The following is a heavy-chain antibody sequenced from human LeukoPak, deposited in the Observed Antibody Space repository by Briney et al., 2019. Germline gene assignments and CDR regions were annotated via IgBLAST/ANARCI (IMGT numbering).Heavy chain of an antibody. V-gene: IGHV3-30*02. J-gene: IGHJ4*02. CDR3: ATSRGSWPDYFDY. D-gene: IGHD6-13*01. CDR2: IRFDGTYK. Sequence: GGSLRLSCAASGFTFSNYGIHWVRQAPGKGLEWVTFIRFDGTYKYYADSVKGRFTISRDNAKNSLYLQMNSLRAEDTAVYYCATSRGSWPDYFDYWGQGTLVTVSS. CDR1: GFTFSNYG.